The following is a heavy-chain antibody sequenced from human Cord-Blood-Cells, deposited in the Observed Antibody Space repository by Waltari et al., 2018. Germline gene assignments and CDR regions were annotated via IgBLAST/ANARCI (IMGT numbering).Heavy chain of an antibody. Sequence: QVQLVQSGAEVKKPGASVKVSCKVSGYTLTALSMHWVRLDPGKGLEWMGGFDPEDGETIYAQKFQGRVTMTEDTSTDTAYMELSSLRSEDTAVYYCATTHPVREMRSLAFDIWGQGTMVTVSS. J-gene: IGHJ3*02. CDR2: FDPEDGET. CDR3: ATTHPVREMRSLAFDI. D-gene: IGHD3-16*01. V-gene: IGHV1-24*01. CDR1: GYTLTALS.